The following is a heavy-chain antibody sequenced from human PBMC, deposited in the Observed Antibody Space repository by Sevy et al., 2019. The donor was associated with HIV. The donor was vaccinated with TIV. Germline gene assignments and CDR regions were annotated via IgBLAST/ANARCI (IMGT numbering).Heavy chain of an antibody. V-gene: IGHV1-2*02. CDR2: INPNSGDT. Sequence: ASVKVSCKASGYTFTGYSIYWVRQAPGQGLEWMGCINPNSGDTNYAQKFQGRVTMTRDTSISTAYMELSRLRSDDTAMYYCARVVDYGSGTFKDYWGQGTLVTVSS. D-gene: IGHD3-10*01. CDR1: GYTFTGYS. J-gene: IGHJ4*02. CDR3: ARVVDYGSGTFKDY.